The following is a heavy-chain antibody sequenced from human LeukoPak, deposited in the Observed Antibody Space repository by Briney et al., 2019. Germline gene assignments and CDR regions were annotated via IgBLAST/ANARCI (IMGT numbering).Heavy chain of an antibody. CDR3: TRHAIIAAAGRLYYYGMDV. CDR2: IRGKANSYAT. V-gene: IGHV3-73*01. CDR1: GFTFSGSA. J-gene: IGHJ6*04. Sequence: GGSLKLSCAASGFTFSGSAMHWVRQASGKGLEWVGRIRGKANSYATAYAASVKGRFTISRDDSKNTAYLQMNSLKTEDTAVYYCTRHAIIAAAGRLYYYGMDVWGKGTTVTVSS. D-gene: IGHD6-13*01.